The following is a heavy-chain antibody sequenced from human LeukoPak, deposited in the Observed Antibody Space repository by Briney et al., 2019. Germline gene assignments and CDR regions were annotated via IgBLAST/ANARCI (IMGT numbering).Heavy chain of an antibody. Sequence: SETLSLTCTVSGGSISSYYWSWIRQPPGKGLEWIGYIYYSGSTNYNPSHKSRVTMSVDTSKNQFSLKLSSVTAADTAVYYCARTGWDAINFDYWGQGTLVTVSS. V-gene: IGHV4-59*12. J-gene: IGHJ4*02. CDR1: GGSISSYY. CDR3: ARTGWDAINFDY. CDR2: IYYSGST. D-gene: IGHD3-9*01.